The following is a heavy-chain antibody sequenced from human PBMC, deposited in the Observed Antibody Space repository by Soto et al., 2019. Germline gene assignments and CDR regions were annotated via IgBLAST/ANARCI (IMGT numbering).Heavy chain of an antibody. CDR2: IFYSGRT. CDR1: GGSISSGGYS. Sequence: QVQLQESGPGLVKPSQTLSLTCSLSGGSISSGGYSWSWIRQHPGKGLEWIGYIFYSGRTFYNQSLKSRVTMSIDASKNQFSLNLNSVTAADTAVYYCARDGDGYRAFAFWGQGTLVTVSS. V-gene: IGHV4-31*03. J-gene: IGHJ4*02. D-gene: IGHD5-12*01. CDR3: ARDGDGYRAFAF.